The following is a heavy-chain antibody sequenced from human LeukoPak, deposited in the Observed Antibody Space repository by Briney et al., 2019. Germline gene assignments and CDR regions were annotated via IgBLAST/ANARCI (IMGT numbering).Heavy chain of an antibody. V-gene: IGHV1-18*01. D-gene: IGHD3-22*01. CDR2: ISAYNGNT. J-gene: IGHJ6*02. CDR3: ARERRITMIVVARRGMDV. Sequence: ASVKVSCKAPGYTFTSYGISWVRQAPGQGLEWMGWISAYNGNTNYAQKLQGRVTMTTDTSTSTAYMELRSLRSDDTAVYYCARERRITMIVVARRGMDVWGQGTTVTVSS. CDR1: GYTFTSYG.